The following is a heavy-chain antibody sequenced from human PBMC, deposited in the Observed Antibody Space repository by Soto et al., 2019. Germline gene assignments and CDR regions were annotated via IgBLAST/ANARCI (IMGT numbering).Heavy chain of an antibody. J-gene: IGHJ4*02. Sequence: PGGSLRLSCAASGLTFSSYWMSWVRQAPGKGLEWVANIRKNRSDKYYADSAKGRFTISRDNAKNSLYLQMNSLRAEDTAVYYCASGRNPCPGKAVAGMIDYWGQGTLVTVSS. V-gene: IGHV3-7*01. CDR2: IRKNRSDK. D-gene: IGHD6-19*01. CDR3: ASGRNPCPGKAVAGMIDY. CDR1: GLTFSSYW.